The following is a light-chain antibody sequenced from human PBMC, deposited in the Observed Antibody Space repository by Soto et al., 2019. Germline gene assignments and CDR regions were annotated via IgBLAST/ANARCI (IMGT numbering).Light chain of an antibody. CDR2: DAS. CDR3: QERTGWPPWT. CDR1: QSVSSY. Sequence: EIVLTQSPATLSLSPGDRATLSCRASQSVSSYLAWYQQKPGQAPRLLIYDASKRASGFPARFSGSGSGTDFTLTISSLEPEDFAVYYCQERTGWPPWTFGQGTKVDIK. J-gene: IGKJ1*01. V-gene: IGKV3-11*01.